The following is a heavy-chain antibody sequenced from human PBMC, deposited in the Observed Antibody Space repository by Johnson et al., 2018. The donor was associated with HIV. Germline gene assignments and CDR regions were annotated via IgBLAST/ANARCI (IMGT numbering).Heavy chain of an antibody. D-gene: IGHD1-26*01. CDR3: ATSGSHFAFDI. J-gene: IGHJ3*02. CDR2: IRYDGNNK. CDR1: GFTFSSYA. V-gene: IGHV3-30*02. Sequence: QVQLVESGGGVVQPGRSLRLSCAASGFTFSSYAMHWVRQAPGKGLEWVSFIRYDGNNKYYTDSVKGRFTISRDNSKNTLYLQMNSLRAEDTAVYYCATSGSHFAFDIWGQGTMVTVSS.